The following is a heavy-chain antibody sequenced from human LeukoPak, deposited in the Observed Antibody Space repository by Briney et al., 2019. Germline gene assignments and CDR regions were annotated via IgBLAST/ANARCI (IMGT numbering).Heavy chain of an antibody. J-gene: IGHJ4*02. CDR2: ISGSGGST. Sequence: GGSLRLSCAASGLTFSSYAMSWVRQAPGKGLEWVSAISGSGGSTYYADSVKGRFTISRDNSKNTLYLQMNSLRAEDTAVYYCAKWLSYDSGSSDYWGQGTLVTVSS. CDR3: AKWLSYDSGSSDY. CDR1: GLTFSSYA. V-gene: IGHV3-23*01. D-gene: IGHD3-10*01.